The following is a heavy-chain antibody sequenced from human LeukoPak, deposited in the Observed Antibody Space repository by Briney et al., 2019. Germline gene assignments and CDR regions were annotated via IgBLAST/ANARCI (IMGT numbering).Heavy chain of an antibody. CDR2: IYYSGST. V-gene: IGHV4-39*01. CDR3: ARHGPDFWSGYYIDY. D-gene: IGHD3-3*01. J-gene: IGHJ4*02. Sequence: SETLSLTCTVSGGSIRSSNYFWGWIRQPPGKGLEWIGSIYYSGSTYYNPSLKSRVTISVDTSKNQFSLKLSSVTAADTAVYYCARHGPDFWSGYYIDYWGQGTLVTVSS. CDR1: GGSIRSSNYF.